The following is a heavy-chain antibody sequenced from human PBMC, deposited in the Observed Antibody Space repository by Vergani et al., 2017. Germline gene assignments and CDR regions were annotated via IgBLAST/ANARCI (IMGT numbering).Heavy chain of an antibody. V-gene: IGHV3-9*01. D-gene: IGHD5-18*01. CDR2: ISWNSGSI. J-gene: IGHJ6*02. CDR3: AKDIRLTAMVTYGMDV. Sequence: EVQLVESGGGLVQPGRSLRLSCAASGFTFDDYAMHWVRQAPGKGLEWFSGISWNSGSIGYADSVKGRFTISRDNAKNSLYLQMNSLRAEDTALYYCAKDIRLTAMVTYGMDVWGQGTTVTVSS. CDR1: GFTFDDYA.